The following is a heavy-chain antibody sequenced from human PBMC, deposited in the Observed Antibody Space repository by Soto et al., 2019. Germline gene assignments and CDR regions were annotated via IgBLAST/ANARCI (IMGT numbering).Heavy chain of an antibody. Sequence: QLQLQESGSGLVKPSQTLSLTCAVSGGSISSGGYSWSWIRQPPGKGLEWIGYIYHSGSTYYNPSLESRVTISVDRSKNQFSLKLSSVTAADTAVYYCARSFYYDSSGYLFDYWGQGTLVTVSS. CDR1: GGSISSGGYS. J-gene: IGHJ4*02. CDR3: ARSFYYDSSGYLFDY. V-gene: IGHV4-30-2*01. CDR2: IYHSGST. D-gene: IGHD3-22*01.